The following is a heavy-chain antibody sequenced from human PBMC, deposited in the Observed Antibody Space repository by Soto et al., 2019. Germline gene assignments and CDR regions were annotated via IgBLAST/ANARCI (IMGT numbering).Heavy chain of an antibody. D-gene: IGHD3-3*01. J-gene: IGHJ6*02. CDR3: AKDGGTIFGVVINRRPKIYYYYGMDV. V-gene: IGHV3-30*18. Sequence: VGSLRLSCAASGFTFSSYGMHWVRQAPGKGLEWVAVISYDGSNKYYADSVKGRFTISRDNSKNTLYLQMNSLRAEDTAVYYCAKDGGTIFGVVINRRPKIYYYYGMDVWGQGTTVTVSS. CDR1: GFTFSSYG. CDR2: ISYDGSNK.